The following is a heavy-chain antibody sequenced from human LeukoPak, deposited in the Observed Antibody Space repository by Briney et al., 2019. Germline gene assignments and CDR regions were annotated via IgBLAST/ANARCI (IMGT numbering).Heavy chain of an antibody. V-gene: IGHV3-21*01. CDR1: GFTFSGYS. Sequence: GSLRLSCAASGFTFSGYSMNWVRQAPGKGLESVSSISGSSDYIFYADLAKGRFTISRDNAKNSLYLQMTTLSAEDTDVSYCASDLPAATSWGQGTLVTVSS. J-gene: IGHJ4*02. CDR3: ASDLPAATS. D-gene: IGHD2-2*01. CDR2: ISGSSDYI.